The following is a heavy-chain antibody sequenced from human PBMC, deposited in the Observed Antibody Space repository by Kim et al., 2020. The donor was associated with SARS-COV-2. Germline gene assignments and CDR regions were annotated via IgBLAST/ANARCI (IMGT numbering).Heavy chain of an antibody. CDR3: TTRGD. D-gene: IGHD3-16*01. V-gene: IGHV3-15*01. J-gene: IGHJ4*02. Sequence: KTDGGTTDYAAPVKGRFTISRDDSKNTLYLQMNSLKTEDTAVYYCTTRGDWGQGTLVTVSS. CDR2: KTDGGTT.